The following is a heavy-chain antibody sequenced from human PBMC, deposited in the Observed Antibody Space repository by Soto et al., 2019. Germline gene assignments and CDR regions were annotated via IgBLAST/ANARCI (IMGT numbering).Heavy chain of an antibody. Sequence: SETLSLTCTVSGGSVSSGSDYWSWIRQPPGKGLEGIGYIYYSGSTNYNPSLKSRVTISVDTSKNQFSLKLSSVTAADTAVYYCARGQRSSSYYFDYWGQGTLVTVSS. CDR2: IYYSGST. J-gene: IGHJ4*02. CDR1: GGSVSSGSDY. CDR3: ARGQRSSSYYFDY. V-gene: IGHV4-61*01. D-gene: IGHD6-6*01.